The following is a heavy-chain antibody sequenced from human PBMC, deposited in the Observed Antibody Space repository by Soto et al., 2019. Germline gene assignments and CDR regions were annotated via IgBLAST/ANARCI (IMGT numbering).Heavy chain of an antibody. J-gene: IGHJ3*02. V-gene: IGHV3-7*01. CDR3: ARISHNDDGDAFDI. D-gene: IGHD1-1*01. CDR1: GFTFSSYW. CDR2: IKQDGSEK. Sequence: EVQLVESGGGLVQPGGSLRLSCAASGFTFSSYWMSWVRQAPGKGLEWVANIKQDGSEKYYVDSVKGRFTISRDNAKNSLYLQMNSLRAEDTAVYYCARISHNDDGDAFDIWAKGQWSPSLQ.